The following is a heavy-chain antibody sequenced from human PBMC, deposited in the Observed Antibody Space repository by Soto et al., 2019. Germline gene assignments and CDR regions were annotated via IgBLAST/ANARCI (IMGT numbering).Heavy chain of an antibody. CDR3: TKSEAGGGGNTHLEY. CDR2: IWYDGSSK. J-gene: IGHJ4*02. D-gene: IGHD2-15*01. CDR1: GFTFSSYA. V-gene: IGHV3-33*06. Sequence: QVQLVESGGGVVQPGRSLRLSCAASGFTFSSYAMHWVRQAPGKGLEWVAVIWYDGSSKYYADSVKGRFTISRDNSNDTVSLHMSSLGAEDTAVYYCTKSEAGGGGNTHLEYWGQGTLVTVSP.